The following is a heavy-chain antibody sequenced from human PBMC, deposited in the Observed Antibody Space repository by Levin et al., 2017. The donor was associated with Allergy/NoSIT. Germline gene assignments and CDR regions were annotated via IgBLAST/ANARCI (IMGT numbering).Heavy chain of an antibody. V-gene: IGHV1-69*13. Sequence: SVKVSCKASGGTFSSYAISWVRQAPGQGLEWMGGIIPIFGTANYAQKFQGRVTITADESTSTAYMELSSLRSEDTAVYYCARVDPYSSSSADYYYYMDVWGKGTTVTVSS. J-gene: IGHJ6*03. D-gene: IGHD6-6*01. CDR2: IIPIFGTA. CDR1: GGTFSSYA. CDR3: ARVDPYSSSSADYYYYMDV.